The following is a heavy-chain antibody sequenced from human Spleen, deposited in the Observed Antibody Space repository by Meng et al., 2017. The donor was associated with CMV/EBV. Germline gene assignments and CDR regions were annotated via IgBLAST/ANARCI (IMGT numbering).Heavy chain of an antibody. CDR1: GYTFTGQY. Sequence: ASVKVSCKASGYTFTGQYMHWVRQAPGQGLEWVGWISAYTGDTIQAQNLQGRVTLTTDTSTNTAYMELRSLRSDDTAVYYCAREGYNNGKLFYYYGMDVWGQGTTVTVSS. CDR3: AREGYNNGKLFYYYGMDV. V-gene: IGHV1-18*01. J-gene: IGHJ6*02. CDR2: ISAYTGDT. D-gene: IGHD1-1*01.